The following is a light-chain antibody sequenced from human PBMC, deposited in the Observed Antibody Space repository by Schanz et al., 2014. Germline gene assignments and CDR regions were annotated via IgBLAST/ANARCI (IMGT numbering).Light chain of an antibody. CDR3: QQYDVPPLT. V-gene: IGKV3-20*01. J-gene: IGKJ4*01. Sequence: EIVLTQSPGTLSLSPGERATLSCRASQSVSNNYLAWYQQKPGQAPRLLIFGTSSRATGIPDRFSGSGSGTDFTLTISRLEPEDFAVYYCQQYDVPPLTFGGGTKVEIK. CDR2: GTS. CDR1: QSVSNNY.